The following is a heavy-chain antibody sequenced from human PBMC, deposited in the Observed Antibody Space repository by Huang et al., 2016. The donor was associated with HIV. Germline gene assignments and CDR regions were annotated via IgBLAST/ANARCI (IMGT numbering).Heavy chain of an antibody. D-gene: IGHD3-16*01. CDR3: AMSLRYQYDSRSYWGRYFDY. J-gene: IGHJ4*02. CDR1: GGSFSDQI. Sequence: QVQLEQSGPAVRKPGSSVKVSCQASGGSFSDQIISWVRQAPGQRFEWMGGVVPLGRGAAYAQEFKGRVTMTADESTATIYMELNSLTSEDTAVYYCAMSLRYQYDSRSYWGRYFDYWGQGTLVTVSS. V-gene: IGHV1-69*01. CDR2: VVPLGRGA.